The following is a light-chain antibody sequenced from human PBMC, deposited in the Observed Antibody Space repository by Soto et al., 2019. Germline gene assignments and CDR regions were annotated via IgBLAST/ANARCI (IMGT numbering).Light chain of an antibody. CDR3: QQYYSTPLT. CDR2: WAS. V-gene: IGKV4-1*01. Sequence: DIVLTQSPDSLAVSLCERATINCKSSQSVLYSSNNKNYLAWYQQKPGQPPKLLIHWASTRKSGVPDRFSGRGSGTDFTLTISCLQAEDVAVYYCQQYYSTPLTFGGGTKVEIK. CDR1: QSVLYSSNNKNY. J-gene: IGKJ4*01.